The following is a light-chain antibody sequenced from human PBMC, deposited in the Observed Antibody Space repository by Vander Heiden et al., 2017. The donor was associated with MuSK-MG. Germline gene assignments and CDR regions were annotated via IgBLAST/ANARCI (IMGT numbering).Light chain of an antibody. CDR2: GAS. J-gene: IGKJ4*01. Sequence: EIVMTQSPATLSVSPGERATLSCRASQSISGSLAWYQHKPGRAPSLLIYGASTRATGIPARFSGSGSGTEFSLTISSLQSEDSAVYYCQQDNNWPLTLGGGTKVEIE. CDR3: QQDNNWPLT. V-gene: IGKV3-15*01. CDR1: QSISGS.